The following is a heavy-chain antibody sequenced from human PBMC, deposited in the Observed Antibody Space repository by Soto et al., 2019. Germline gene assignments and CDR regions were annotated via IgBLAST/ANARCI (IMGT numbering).Heavy chain of an antibody. Sequence: SETLSLTCTVSGGSISSYYWSWIRQPPGKGLEWIGYIYYSGSTNYNPSLKSRVTISVDTSKNQFSLKLSSVPAADTAVYYCARARGGYYGMDVWGQGTTVTVSS. J-gene: IGHJ6*02. CDR3: ARARGGYYGMDV. D-gene: IGHD3-10*01. CDR1: GGSISSYY. CDR2: IYYSGST. V-gene: IGHV4-59*01.